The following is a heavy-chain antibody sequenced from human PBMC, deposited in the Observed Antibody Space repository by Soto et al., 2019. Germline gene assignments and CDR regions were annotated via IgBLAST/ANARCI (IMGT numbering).Heavy chain of an antibody. CDR2: IYYSGST. Sequence: SETLSLTCAVSGGSISSGGYSWSWIRQPPGKGLEWIGYIYYSGSTNYNPSLKSRVIIPVDTSKNQFSLKLNSVTAADTAVYYCARRGDGGWYEPHYFDYWGQGTLVTVSS. CDR3: ARRGDGGWYEPHYFDY. J-gene: IGHJ4*02. V-gene: IGHV4-61*08. CDR1: GGSISSGGYS. D-gene: IGHD6-19*01.